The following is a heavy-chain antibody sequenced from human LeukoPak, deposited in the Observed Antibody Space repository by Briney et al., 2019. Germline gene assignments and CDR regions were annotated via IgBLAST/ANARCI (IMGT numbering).Heavy chain of an antibody. CDR3: TRGKPETVFDS. V-gene: IGHV4-59*12. D-gene: IGHD2-21*02. CDR1: GGSIRNYY. CDR2: IYYSGST. Sequence: SETLSLTCTVSGGSIRNYYWSWIRQPPGKGLEWMGYIYYSGSTNYNPSLKSRVTMSVDTSKDQFSLKLTSVTAADTAVYYCTRGKPETVFDSWGQGTLVTVSS. J-gene: IGHJ4*02.